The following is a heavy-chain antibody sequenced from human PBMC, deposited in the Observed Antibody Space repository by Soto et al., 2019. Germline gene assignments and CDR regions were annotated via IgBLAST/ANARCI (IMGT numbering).Heavy chain of an antibody. CDR3: ARDYSSSSDRDAFDI. Sequence: TLSRNCTVSVGSISSGGYYWSWILQHPGKGLEWIGYIYYSGSTYYNPSLKSRVTISVDTSKNQFSLKLSSVTAADTAVYYCARDYSSSSDRDAFDIWGQGTMVTVSS. V-gene: IGHV4-31*03. CDR2: IYYSGST. J-gene: IGHJ3*02. D-gene: IGHD6-6*01. CDR1: VGSISSGGYY.